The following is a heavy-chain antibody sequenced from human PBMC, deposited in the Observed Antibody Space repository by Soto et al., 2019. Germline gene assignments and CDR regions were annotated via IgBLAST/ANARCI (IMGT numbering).Heavy chain of an antibody. CDR2: ISPNSGAT. V-gene: IGHV1-18*01. CDR1: GYTFTSYG. D-gene: IGHD6-25*01. CDR3: VREMWTRSGPQNFFDY. J-gene: IGHJ4*02. Sequence: QVQLVQSEGELRQPGASVTVSCRASGYTFTSYGIIWVRDAPGQGLEWIGHISPNSGATRYAQNNQGRFTLTTDTSTSTACMELRSLSSDDTAIYYCVREMWTRSGPQNFFDYWGLGALVTVSS.